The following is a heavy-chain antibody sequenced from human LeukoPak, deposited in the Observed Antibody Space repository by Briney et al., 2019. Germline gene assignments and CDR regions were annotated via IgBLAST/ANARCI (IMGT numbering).Heavy chain of an antibody. D-gene: IGHD3-9*01. J-gene: IGHJ4*02. Sequence: SETLSLTCAVSGGSISRGGYSWSWLRQPPGKGLEWIGYIYYSGSTYSNPSLKSRFTISVDTSKNQLSLKLTSVTAADTAVYYCARDILTGSPYWGQGTLVTDSS. CDR1: GGSISRGGYS. V-gene: IGHV4-30-4*07. CDR3: ARDILTGSPY. CDR2: IYYSGST.